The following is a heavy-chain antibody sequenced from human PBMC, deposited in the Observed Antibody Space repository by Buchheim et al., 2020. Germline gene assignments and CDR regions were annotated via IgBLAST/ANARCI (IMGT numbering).Heavy chain of an antibody. J-gene: IGHJ4*02. D-gene: IGHD3-9*01. CDR1: GFDFNNYA. Sequence: EVQLLESGGGLVQPGGSLSLSCAASGFDFNNYAMTWVRQTPGKGLEWASAISGSGLSTYYADSVKGRFTISRDNYKKTLYLQMNSLRAEDTAVYFCAKADYYDILTGYPTFDYWGQGTL. V-gene: IGHV3-23*01. CDR2: ISGSGLST. CDR3: AKADYYDILTGYPTFDY.